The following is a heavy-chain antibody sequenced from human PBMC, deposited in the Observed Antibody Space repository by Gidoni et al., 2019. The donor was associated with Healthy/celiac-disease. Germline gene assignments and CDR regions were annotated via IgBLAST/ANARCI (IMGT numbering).Heavy chain of an antibody. CDR1: GGSISSSSYY. D-gene: IGHD2-2*01. V-gene: IGHV4-39*01. CDR3: ARHARRAVPAAPPGD. Sequence: QLQLQESCPGLVKPSETLSLTCTVSGGSISSSSYYWGWIRPPPGKGLEWIGSIYYSGSTYYKPYIKSRVTISVDTSKNQFSLKLSSVTAADTAVYYCARHARRAVPAAPPGDWGQGTLGTVSS. CDR2: IYYSGST. J-gene: IGHJ4*02.